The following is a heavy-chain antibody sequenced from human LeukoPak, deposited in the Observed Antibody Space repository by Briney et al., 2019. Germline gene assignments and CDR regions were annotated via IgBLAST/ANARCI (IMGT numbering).Heavy chain of an antibody. CDR1: GGSISSYY. CDR2: IYYSGST. V-gene: IGHV4-59*01. D-gene: IGHD6-19*01. CDR3: ARVGYSSGWYFAYLDY. J-gene: IGHJ4*02. Sequence: SETLSLTCTVSGGSISSYYWSWIRQPPGKGLEWIGYIYYSGSTNHNPSLKSRVTISVDTSKNQFSLKLSSVTAADTAVYYCARVGYSSGWYFAYLDYWGQGTLVTVSS.